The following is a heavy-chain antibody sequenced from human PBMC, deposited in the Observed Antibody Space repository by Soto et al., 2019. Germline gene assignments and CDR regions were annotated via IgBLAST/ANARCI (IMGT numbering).Heavy chain of an antibody. CDR3: AKSMTGTNSPFDY. V-gene: IGHV3-23*01. D-gene: IGHD1-7*01. J-gene: IGHJ4*02. CDR1: GFTFSSYA. Sequence: PGGSLRLSCAASGFTFSSYAMSWVRQAPGKGLEWVSDISSTGDSTYYADPVKGRFTISRDNSKNTLYLQMNSLRAEDTAVFYCAKSMTGTNSPFDYWGQGTLVTVSS. CDR2: ISSTGDST.